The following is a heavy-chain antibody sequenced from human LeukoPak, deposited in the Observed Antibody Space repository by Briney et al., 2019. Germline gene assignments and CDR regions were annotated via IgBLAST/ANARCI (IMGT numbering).Heavy chain of an antibody. V-gene: IGHV3-21*01. Sequence: GGSLRLSCAASGFTFSNYGMSWVRQAPGKGLEWVSSISSGSGYIYYADSVKGRFTISRDNAKNSLYLQMNSLRAEDTAVYYCAGELYSGYGRFDYWGQGTLVTVSS. D-gene: IGHD5-12*01. CDR2: ISSGSGYI. J-gene: IGHJ4*02. CDR1: GFTFSNYG. CDR3: AGELYSGYGRFDY.